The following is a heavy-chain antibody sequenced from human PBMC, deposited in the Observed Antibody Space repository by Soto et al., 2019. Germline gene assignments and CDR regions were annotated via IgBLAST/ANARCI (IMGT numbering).Heavy chain of an antibody. CDR1: VFMSNNSA. D-gene: IGHD2-21*01. V-gene: IGHV3-23*01. Sequence: PGGSLRLSCKSSVFMSNNSAMTCVRHSPGQWLQWVASVSDNGGSRGGTYYADSVKGRFTISRDNSKNTLYLQLDSLTGADTAVYYCARAKAVVIADLYIWGPGTMVTVSS. J-gene: IGHJ3*02. CDR2: VSDNGGSRGGT. CDR3: ARAKAVVIADLYI.